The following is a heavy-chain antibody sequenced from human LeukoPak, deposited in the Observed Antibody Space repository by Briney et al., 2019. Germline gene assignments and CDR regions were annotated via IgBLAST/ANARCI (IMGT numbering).Heavy chain of an antibody. CDR1: GGSIRSYY. CDR2: IYYNGST. D-gene: IGHD6-19*01. V-gene: IGHV4-59*08. J-gene: IGHJ4*02. Sequence: SETLSLTCTVSGGSIRSYYWSWIRQPPGKGLEWIGYIYYNGSTNYNPSLKSRVTISVDTSKNQFSLKLSSVTAADTAVYYCARHAPVAAERNFDYWGQGTLVTVSS. CDR3: ARHAPVAAERNFDY.